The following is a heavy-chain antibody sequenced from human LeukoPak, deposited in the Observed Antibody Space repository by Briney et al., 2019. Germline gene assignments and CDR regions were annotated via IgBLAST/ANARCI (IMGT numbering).Heavy chain of an antibody. CDR2: IYYSGST. V-gene: IGHV4-59*01. CDR1: GGSISSYY. Sequence: SETLSLTCTVSGGSISSYYWSWLRQPPGKGLEWIGYIYYSGSTNYNPSLKSRVTISVDTSKNQFSLKLSSVTAADTAVYYCARDLKGPYYYDSTGDAFDIWGQGTVVTVSS. J-gene: IGHJ3*02. CDR3: ARDLKGPYYYDSTGDAFDI. D-gene: IGHD3-22*01.